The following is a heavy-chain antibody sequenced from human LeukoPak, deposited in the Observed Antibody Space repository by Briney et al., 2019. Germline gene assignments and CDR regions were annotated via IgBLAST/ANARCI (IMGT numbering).Heavy chain of an antibody. V-gene: IGHV3-23*01. D-gene: IGHD4-11*01. J-gene: IGHJ3*02. CDR2: ISGSGGST. CDR1: GFTFSSYA. Sequence: QPGGSLRLSCAASGFTFSSYAMSWVRQAPGKGLEWVSAISGSGGSTYYADSVKGRFTISRDNSKNTLYLQMNSLRAEDTAVYYCANDLDDYDAFDIWGQGTMVTVSS. CDR3: ANDLDDYDAFDI.